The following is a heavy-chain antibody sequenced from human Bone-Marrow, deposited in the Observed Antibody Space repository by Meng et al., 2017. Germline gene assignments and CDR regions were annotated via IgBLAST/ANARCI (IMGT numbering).Heavy chain of an antibody. J-gene: IGHJ6*02. CDR1: GGSISSYY. CDR3: ARAHGYSSSWYRGPYYYYGMDV. CDR2: IYTSGST. V-gene: IGHV4-4*07. Sequence: SETLSLTCTVSGGSISSYYWSWIRQPAGKGLEWIGRIYTSGSTNYNPSLKSRVTMSVDTSKNQFSLKLSSVTAADTAVYYCARAHGYSSSWYRGPYYYYGMDVWGQGTTVTVSS. D-gene: IGHD6-13*01.